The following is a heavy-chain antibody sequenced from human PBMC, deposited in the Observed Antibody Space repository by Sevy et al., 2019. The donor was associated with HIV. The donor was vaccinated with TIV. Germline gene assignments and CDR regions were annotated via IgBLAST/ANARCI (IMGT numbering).Heavy chain of an antibody. V-gene: IGHV3-7*01. CDR2: IKQDGSVR. CDR1: GFTLNSDW. CDR3: VRAIAADGSF. D-gene: IGHD6-13*01. J-gene: IGHJ4*02. Sequence: GGSLRLSCVASGFTLNSDWMSWVRQAPGKGLEWVANIKQDGSVRYYVDSVKGRFTISRDNARNLVYLQMNSLRVEDTALYYSVRAIAADGSFWGQGTLVTVSS.